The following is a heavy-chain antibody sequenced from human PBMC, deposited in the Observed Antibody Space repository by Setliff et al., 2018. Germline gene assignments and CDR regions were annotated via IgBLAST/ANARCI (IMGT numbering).Heavy chain of an antibody. V-gene: IGHV1-46*01. Sequence: EASVKVSCKASGYTFTRYYMHWVRQAPGQGLEWMGIINPSGGSTSYAQKFQGRVTMTRDTSTSTVYMELSSLRSEDTAVYYCARVKVIVGATPRTYYMDVWGKGTTVTVSS. CDR3: ARVKVIVGATPRTYYMDV. D-gene: IGHD1-26*01. CDR2: INPSGGST. J-gene: IGHJ6*03. CDR1: GYTFTRYY.